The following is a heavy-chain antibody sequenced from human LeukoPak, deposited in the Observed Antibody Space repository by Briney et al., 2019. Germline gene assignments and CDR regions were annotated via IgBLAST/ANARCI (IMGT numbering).Heavy chain of an antibody. J-gene: IGHJ4*02. D-gene: IGHD3-10*01. Sequence: ASVKVSCKASGYTFTGYYMHWVRQAPGQGLEWMGWINPNSGGTNYAQKFQGRVTMTRDTSISTAYMELSRLRSDDTAVYYCARDRRYYGSGSYYEYWGQGTLVTVSS. CDR1: GYTFTGYY. CDR2: INPNSGGT. CDR3: ARDRRYYGSGSYYEY. V-gene: IGHV1-2*02.